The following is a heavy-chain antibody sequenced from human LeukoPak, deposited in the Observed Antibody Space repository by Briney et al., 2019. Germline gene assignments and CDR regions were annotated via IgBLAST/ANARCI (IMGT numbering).Heavy chain of an antibody. CDR2: ISGSGVGT. CDR3: AKDQVISGSEASDI. Sequence: GGSLRLSCAASGFTFSSHALSWVRQAPGKGLEWVSAISGSGVGTYYADSVKGRFTISRDNSWNTLYLQMSSLRAEDTAVYYCAKDQVISGSEASDIWGQGTMVTVSS. CDR1: GFTFSSHA. J-gene: IGHJ3*02. D-gene: IGHD2-21*01. V-gene: IGHV3-23*01.